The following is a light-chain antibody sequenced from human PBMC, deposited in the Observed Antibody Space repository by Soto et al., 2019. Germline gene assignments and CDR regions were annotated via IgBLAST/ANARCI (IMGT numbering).Light chain of an antibody. CDR1: QNIRNW. Sequence: GDSVNVPCRSSQNIRNWLAWYQQKPGKAPNPLIYDASSLKSGVPARFSGSGSGTELTLTIRSPQPADFAIYYCHQYTACSTFGQGTRLEIK. J-gene: IGKJ5*01. CDR2: DAS. V-gene: IGKV1-5*01. CDR3: HQYTACST.